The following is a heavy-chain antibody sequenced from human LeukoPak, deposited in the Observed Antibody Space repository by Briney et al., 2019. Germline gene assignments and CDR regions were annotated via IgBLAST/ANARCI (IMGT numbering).Heavy chain of an antibody. CDR1: GFTFSDYY. CDR2: ISSSGTTI. Sequence: GGSLRLSCAASGFTFSDYYMSWIRQAPGKGLEWVSYISSSGTTIYYADSVKGRFTIPRDNAKNSLYLQMNSLRAEDTAVYYCARGPGRGYSYGAYFDYWGQGTLVTVSS. CDR3: ARGPGRGYSYGAYFDY. J-gene: IGHJ4*02. V-gene: IGHV3-11*01. D-gene: IGHD5-18*01.